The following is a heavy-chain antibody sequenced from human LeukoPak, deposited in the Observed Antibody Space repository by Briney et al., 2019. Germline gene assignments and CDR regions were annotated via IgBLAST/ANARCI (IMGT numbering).Heavy chain of an antibody. V-gene: IGHV3-21*04. D-gene: IGHD2-21*02. CDR1: GFTFSSYS. CDR2: ITSSSSYI. CDR3: ARGHIPVAVTGSFDY. Sequence: PGGSLRLSCAASGFTFSSYSMNWVRQAPGKGLEWVSSITSSSSYIYYADSVKGRFTISRDNAKNSLYLQMNSLRAEDTALYYCARGHIPVAVTGSFDYWGQGTLVTVSS. J-gene: IGHJ4*02.